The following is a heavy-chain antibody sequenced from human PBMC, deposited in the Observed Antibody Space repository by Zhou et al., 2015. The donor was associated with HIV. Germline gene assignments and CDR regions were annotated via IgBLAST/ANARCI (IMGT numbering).Heavy chain of an antibody. J-gene: IGHJ4*02. Sequence: EVQLVESGGGLVQPGRSLRVSCAASGFTFEDFAMHWVRQVPGRGLEWVSGISWSSNNIGYADSVKGRFTISRDNAKNSLYLEMNSLRPEDTAVYYCARDHGGPDYWGQGTLVTVSS. V-gene: IGHV3-9*01. CDR1: GFTFEDFA. D-gene: IGHD3-16*01. CDR2: ISWSSNNI. CDR3: ARDHGGPDY.